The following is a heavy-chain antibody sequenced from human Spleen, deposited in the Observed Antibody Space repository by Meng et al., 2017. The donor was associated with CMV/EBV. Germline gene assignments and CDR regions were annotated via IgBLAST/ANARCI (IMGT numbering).Heavy chain of an antibody. Sequence: SVKVSCKASGYTVTEYYIHWVRQAPGQGLEWMGVINPSGGTTTYAQKFQGRVTMTRDTSTSTFTFYLELSSLRSEDTAVYYCAREDFWGQGTLVTVSS. CDR1: GYTVTEYY. V-gene: IGHV1-46*01. CDR2: INPSGGTT. CDR3: AREDF. J-gene: IGHJ4*02.